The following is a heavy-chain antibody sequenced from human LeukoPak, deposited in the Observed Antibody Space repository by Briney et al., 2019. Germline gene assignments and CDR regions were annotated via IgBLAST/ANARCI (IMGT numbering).Heavy chain of an antibody. D-gene: IGHD3-16*01. Sequence: SRTLSLTCAISGDSVSSNITAWNWIRQSPSRGLEWLGRTYYRSEWYNDYAISVKSRITINPDTSKNQFSLQLNSVIPEDTAVYYCTRGPGGRFDSWGQGTLVTVSS. V-gene: IGHV6-1*01. CDR1: GDSVSSNITA. J-gene: IGHJ4*02. CDR3: TRGPGGRFDS. CDR2: TYYRSEWYN.